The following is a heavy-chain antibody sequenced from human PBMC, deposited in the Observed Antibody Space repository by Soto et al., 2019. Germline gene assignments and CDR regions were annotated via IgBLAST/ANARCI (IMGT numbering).Heavy chain of an antibody. CDR2: ISGSGGST. D-gene: IGHD3-10*01. J-gene: IGHJ6*03. V-gene: IGHV3-23*01. CDR3: ARLTDYYGSGSYYPNYYYYYMDV. CDR1: GFTFSSYA. Sequence: GGSLRLSCAASGFTFSSYAMSWVRQAPGKGLVWVSAISGSGGSTYYADSVKGRFTISRDNSKNTLYLQMNSLRAEDTAVYYCARLTDYYGSGSYYPNYYYYYMDVWGKGTTVSVSS.